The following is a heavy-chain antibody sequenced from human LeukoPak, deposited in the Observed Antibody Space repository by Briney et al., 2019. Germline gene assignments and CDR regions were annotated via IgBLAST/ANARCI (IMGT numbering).Heavy chain of an antibody. D-gene: IGHD5-24*01. CDR1: GGSISSYY. CDR3: ARHGWLQFGGEYFQH. CDR2: IYYSGST. Sequence: SETLSLTCTVSGGSISSYYWSWIRQPPGKGLEWIGYIYYSGSTNYNPSLKSRVTISVDTSKNQFSLKLSSVTAADTAVYYCARHGWLQFGGEYFQHWGQGTLVTVSS. V-gene: IGHV4-59*08. J-gene: IGHJ1*01.